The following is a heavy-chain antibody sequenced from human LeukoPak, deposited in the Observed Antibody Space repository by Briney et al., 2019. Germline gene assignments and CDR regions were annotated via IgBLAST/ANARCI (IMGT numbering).Heavy chain of an antibody. Sequence: GGSLRLSCAASGFTFSSYAMHRVRQAPGKGLEWVAVISYDGSNKYYADSVKGRFTISRDNSKNTLYLQMNSLRAEDTAVYYCARDASTYGMDVWGQGTTVTVSS. CDR1: GFTFSSYA. CDR2: ISYDGSNK. CDR3: ARDASTYGMDV. J-gene: IGHJ6*02. V-gene: IGHV3-30-3*01.